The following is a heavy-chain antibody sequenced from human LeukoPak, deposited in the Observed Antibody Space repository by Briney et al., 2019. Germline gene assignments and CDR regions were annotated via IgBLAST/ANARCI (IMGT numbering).Heavy chain of an antibody. CDR3: ATGTRGFGELYY. CDR2: IIPIFGTA. D-gene: IGHD3-10*01. J-gene: IGHJ4*02. CDR1: GGTFSIYA. V-gene: IGHV1-69*06. Sequence: GASVKVSYKASGGTFSIYAISWVRQAPGQGLEWMGGIIPIFGTANYAQKFQGRVTMTEDTSTDTAYMELSSLRSEDTAVYYCATGTRGFGELYYWGQGTLVTVSS.